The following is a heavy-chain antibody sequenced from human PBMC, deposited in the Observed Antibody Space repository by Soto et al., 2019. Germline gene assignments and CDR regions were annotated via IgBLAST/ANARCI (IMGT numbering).Heavy chain of an antibody. Sequence: QVQLVQSGAELKKPGASVKVSCKASGYTFTSYALHWVRQAAGQRLEWMGWINARNGHTKYSRELRDLLTFTIDTSASTAYMELRTLKPADPAVFYCALDFAGGVNYAFEFLVQGTMVTV. CDR3: ALDFAGGVNYAFEF. CDR1: GYTFTSYA. D-gene: IGHD2-8*02. CDR2: INARNGHT. J-gene: IGHJ3*01. V-gene: IGHV1-3*01.